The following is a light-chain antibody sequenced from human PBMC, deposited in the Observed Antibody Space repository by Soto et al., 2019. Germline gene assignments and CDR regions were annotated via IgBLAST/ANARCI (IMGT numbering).Light chain of an antibody. J-gene: IGKJ4*01. Sequence: EIVLTQSPATLSVSPGERATLSCRASQSVSSNLAWYQQQPGQAPRLLIYDASQRATGIPARFTGSGYGTDFTLTISSLEPEDFAVYFCQQRSNWPTFGGGTKVDIK. CDR1: QSVSSN. V-gene: IGKV3-11*01. CDR2: DAS. CDR3: QQRSNWPT.